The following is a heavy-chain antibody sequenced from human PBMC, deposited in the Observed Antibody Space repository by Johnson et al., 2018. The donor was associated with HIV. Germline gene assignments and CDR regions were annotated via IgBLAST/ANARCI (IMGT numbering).Heavy chain of an antibody. V-gene: IGHV3-33*01. CDR3: ARDRGAFDI. Sequence: VQLVESGGGVVQPGRSLRLSCAASGFTFSYYGMHWVRQAPGKGLEWVAVIWYDGSNKNYADSVKGRFTISRDNSKNTLYLQMNSLRAEDTAVYYCARDRGAFDIWGQGTVVSVSS. J-gene: IGHJ3*02. CDR1: GFTFSYYG. CDR2: IWYDGSNK.